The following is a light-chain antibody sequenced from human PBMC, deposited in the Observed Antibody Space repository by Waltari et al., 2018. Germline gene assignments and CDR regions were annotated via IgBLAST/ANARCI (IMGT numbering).Light chain of an antibody. CDR1: ATDIGGSNY. J-gene: IGLJ3*02. V-gene: IGLV2-14*03. CDR3: CSFTSSSTWV. CDR2: DVS. Sequence: QSALTQPASVSGSPGQSITISCTGTATDIGGSNYVSCYQQPPGKAPKLVIFDVSNRPSGISYRFSASKFGNTASLTISGLQPDDEADYYCCSFTSSSTWVFGGGTKLTVL.